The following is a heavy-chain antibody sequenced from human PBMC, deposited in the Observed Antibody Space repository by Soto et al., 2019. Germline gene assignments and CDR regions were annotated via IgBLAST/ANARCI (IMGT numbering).Heavy chain of an antibody. CDR2: INHSGST. D-gene: IGHD2-15*01. V-gene: IGHV4-34*01. CDR3: GRGGGDCSGGSCYFSYFDY. CDR1: GGSFSGYY. J-gene: IGHJ4*02. Sequence: SETLSLTCAVYGGSFSGYYWSWIRQPPGKGLEWIGEINHSGSTNYNPSLKSRVTISVDTSKNQFSLKLSSVTAAYTAVYYCGRGGGDCSGGSCYFSYFDYWGQGTLVTVSS.